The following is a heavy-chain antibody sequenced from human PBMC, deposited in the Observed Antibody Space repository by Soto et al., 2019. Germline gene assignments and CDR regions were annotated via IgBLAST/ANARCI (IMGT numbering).Heavy chain of an antibody. Sequence: GSLRLSCAASGFTFSSYGMHWVRHAPGKGLEWVAVISYDGSNKYYADSVKGRFTISRDNSKNTLYLQMNSLRAEDTAVYYCAKYKLGYSYRSGYYYYGMDVWGQGTTVTVSS. CDR3: AKYKLGYSYRSGYYYYGMDV. J-gene: IGHJ6*02. CDR2: ISYDGSNK. D-gene: IGHD5-18*01. V-gene: IGHV3-30*18. CDR1: GFTFSSYG.